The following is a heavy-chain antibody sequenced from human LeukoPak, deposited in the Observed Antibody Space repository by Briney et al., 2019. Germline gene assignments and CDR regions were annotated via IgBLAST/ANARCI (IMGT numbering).Heavy chain of an antibody. CDR1: GFTFSSYG. J-gene: IGHJ3*02. CDR2: IWYDGSNK. D-gene: IGHD6-13*01. CDR3: PSRKAAAANDAFDI. V-gene: IGHV3-33*01. Sequence: PGGSLRLSCAASGFTFSSYGMHWVRQAPGKGLEWVAVIWYDGSNKYYADSVKGRFTISRDNSKNTLYLQMNSLRAEDTAVYYCPSRKAAAANDAFDIWGQGTMSPSLQ.